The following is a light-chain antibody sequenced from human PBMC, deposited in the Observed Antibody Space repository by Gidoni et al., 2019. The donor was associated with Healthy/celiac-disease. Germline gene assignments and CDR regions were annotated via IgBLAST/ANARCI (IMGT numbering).Light chain of an antibody. CDR2: RNN. V-gene: IGLV1-47*01. CDR3: AAWDDSLSGHVV. J-gene: IGLJ2*01. CDR1: SSNIGSNY. Sequence: QSVLTQPPSASGTPGQRVTISCSGSSSNIGSNYVYWYQQLPGPAPKLLIYRNNQRPSGVPARFSGSKSGTSASLAISGLRSEDEADYYCAAWDDSLSGHVVFGGGTKLTVL.